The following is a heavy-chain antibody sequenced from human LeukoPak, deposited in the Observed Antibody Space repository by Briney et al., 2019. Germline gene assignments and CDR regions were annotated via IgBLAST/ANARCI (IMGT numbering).Heavy chain of an antibody. CDR3: ARGYYDFWSGYSRSMDV. J-gene: IGHJ6*03. CDR2: IYHSGST. D-gene: IGHD3-3*01. V-gene: IGHV4-38-2*02. Sequence: SETLSLTCTVSAYSISSGYYWGWIRQPPGKGLEWIGSIYHSGSTYYNPSLKSRVTISVDTSKDQFSLKLSSVTAADTAVYYCARGYYDFWSGYSRSMDVWGKGTTVTVSS. CDR1: AYSISSGYY.